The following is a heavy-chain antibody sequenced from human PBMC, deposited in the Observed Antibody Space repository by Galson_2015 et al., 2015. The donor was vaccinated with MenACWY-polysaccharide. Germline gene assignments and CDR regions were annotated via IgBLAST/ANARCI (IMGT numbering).Heavy chain of an antibody. CDR2: ISGSGGST. Sequence: SLRLSCAASGFTFSSYGMSWVRQAPGKGLEWVSSISGSGGSTFYADSVKGRLTISRDNPKTTLSLQVNSLRAEDTAKYYCAKDLRVGATAGSELDFWGQGTLVTVSS. CDR3: AKDLRVGATAGSELDF. D-gene: IGHD1-26*01. J-gene: IGHJ4*02. CDR1: GFTFSSYG. V-gene: IGHV3-23*01.